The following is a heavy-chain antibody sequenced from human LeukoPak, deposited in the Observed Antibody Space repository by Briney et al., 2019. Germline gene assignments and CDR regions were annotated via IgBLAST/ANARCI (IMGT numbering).Heavy chain of an antibody. Sequence: GGSLRLSCAASGFTFSSYRMNWVRQAPGKGLEWVSYISSSSTIYYADSVKGRFTISRDNAKKSLYLQMNSLRAEDTAVYYCATSTEGAWNYWGRGTLVTVSS. CDR2: ISSSSTI. D-gene: IGHD1-26*01. CDR3: ATSTEGAWNY. CDR1: GFTFSSYR. V-gene: IGHV3-48*01. J-gene: IGHJ4*02.